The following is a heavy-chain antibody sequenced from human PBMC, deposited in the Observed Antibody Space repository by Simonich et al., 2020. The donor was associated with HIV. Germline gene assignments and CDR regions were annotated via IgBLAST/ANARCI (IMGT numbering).Heavy chain of an antibody. V-gene: IGHV3-48*03. J-gene: IGHJ4*02. CDR1: GFTFSSYE. Sequence: VQLVESGGGLVQPGGSLRLSCAASGFTFSSYEMNWVRQAPGKGLEGVSNISSSGNTIYYADSVKGRFTISRDNAKNSLYLQMNSLRAEDTAVYYCARDPYNFWSGSHFDYWGQGTLVTVSS. D-gene: IGHD3-3*01. CDR3: ARDPYNFWSGSHFDY. CDR2: ISSSGNTI.